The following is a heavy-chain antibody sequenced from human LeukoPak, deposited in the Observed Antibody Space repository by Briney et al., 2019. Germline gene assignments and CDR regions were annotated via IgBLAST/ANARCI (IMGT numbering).Heavy chain of an antibody. CDR2: IYHSGST. V-gene: IGHV4-39*07. CDR3: ARDNIVVVVAATDY. CDR1: GGSISSSSYY. D-gene: IGHD2-15*01. J-gene: IGHJ4*02. Sequence: SETLSLTCTVSGGSISSSSYYWGWIRQPPGKGLEWIGSIYHSGSTYYNPSLKSRVTISVDTSKNQFSLKLSSVTAADTAVYYCARDNIVVVVAATDYWGQGTLVTVSS.